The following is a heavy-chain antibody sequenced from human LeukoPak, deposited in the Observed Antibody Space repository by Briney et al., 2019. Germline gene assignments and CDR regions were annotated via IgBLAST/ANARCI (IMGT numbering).Heavy chain of an antibody. Sequence: PGGSLRLSCAASGFTFSNYGINWVRQAPGKGLEWVSSISSTSSYIYYADSVKGRFTISRDNAKNSLYLQMNSLRAEDTAVYYCARERVPSGWYRDAFDIWGQGTMVTVSS. CDR1: GFTFSNYG. V-gene: IGHV3-21*01. J-gene: IGHJ3*02. CDR3: ARERVPSGWYRDAFDI. CDR2: ISSTSSYI. D-gene: IGHD6-19*01.